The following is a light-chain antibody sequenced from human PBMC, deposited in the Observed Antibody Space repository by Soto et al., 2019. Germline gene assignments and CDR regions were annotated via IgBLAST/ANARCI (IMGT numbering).Light chain of an antibody. CDR1: QSITNR. CDR2: DAS. V-gene: IGKV1-5*01. Sequence: DIQMTQSPSTLSASVGDRVTITCRASQSITNRLAWYQQKPGKAPKVLIYDASNLEYGVPSRFSGSGFGTEFILTISSLQPDDFATYWCQHYGGMWTFGQGTNVDIK. CDR3: QHYGGMWT. J-gene: IGKJ1*01.